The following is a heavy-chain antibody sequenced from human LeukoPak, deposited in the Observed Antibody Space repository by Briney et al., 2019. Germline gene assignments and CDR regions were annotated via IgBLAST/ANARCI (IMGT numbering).Heavy chain of an antibody. CDR3: ARDHDYTPYYFDY. CDR2: INAGNGNT. CDR1: GYTFTSYG. D-gene: IGHD4-11*01. V-gene: IGHV1-3*01. J-gene: IGHJ4*02. Sequence: ASVKVSCKASGYTFTSYGISWVRQAPGQRLEWMGWINAGNGNTKYSQKFQGRVTITRDTSANTAYMELISLRSDDTAVYYCARDHDYTPYYFDYWGQGTLVTVSS.